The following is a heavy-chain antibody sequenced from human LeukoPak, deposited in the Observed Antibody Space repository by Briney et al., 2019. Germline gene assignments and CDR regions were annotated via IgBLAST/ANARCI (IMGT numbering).Heavy chain of an antibody. J-gene: IGHJ6*03. CDR2: RPYDGSNK. CDR1: GFTFSSYA. CDR3: AREGFSRGYYQYYYMDV. D-gene: IGHD6-13*01. Sequence: GGSLRLSCAASGFTFSSYAIHSARQAPGKGLEWVALRPYDGSNKYYADSMNGRFTIARDKSKNKLYLQMNSLRAEDTAVYYCAREGFSRGYYQYYYMDVWGKGTMVTVSS. V-gene: IGHV3-30*04.